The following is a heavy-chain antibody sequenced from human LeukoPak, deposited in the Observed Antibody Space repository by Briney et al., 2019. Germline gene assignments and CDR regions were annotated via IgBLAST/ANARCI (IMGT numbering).Heavy chain of an antibody. CDR2: ISSSSSTI. CDR1: GFFFGDFG. Sequence: GGSLRLSCAASGFFFGDFGMNWVRQAPGKGLEWVSYISSSSSTIYYAGSVKGRFTISRDNAKNSLYLQMNSLRAEDTAVYYCARGDGYLDYWGQGTLVTVSS. V-gene: IGHV3-48*01. J-gene: IGHJ4*02. D-gene: IGHD3-16*01. CDR3: ARGDGYLDY.